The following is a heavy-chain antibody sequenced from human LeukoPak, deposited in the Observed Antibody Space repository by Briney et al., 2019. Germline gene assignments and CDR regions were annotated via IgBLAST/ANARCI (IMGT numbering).Heavy chain of an antibody. CDR1: GFTFSSYA. D-gene: IGHD5-18*01. V-gene: IGHV3-30*04. CDR3: ARDNGRVQLYYYYYMDV. J-gene: IGHJ6*03. CDR2: ISYDGSNK. Sequence: GGSLRLSCAASGFTFSSYAMHWVRQAPGKGLEWVAVISYDGSNKYYADSVKGRFTISRDNAKNSLYLQMNSLRAEDTAVYYCARDNGRVQLYYYYYMDVWGKGTTVTVSS.